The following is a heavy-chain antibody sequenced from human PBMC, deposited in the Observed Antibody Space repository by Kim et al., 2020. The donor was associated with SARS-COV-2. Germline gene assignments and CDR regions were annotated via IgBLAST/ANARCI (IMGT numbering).Heavy chain of an antibody. CDR1: GFTFSSYS. Sequence: GGSLRLSCAASGFTFSSYSMNWVRQAPGKGLEWVSYISSSSSTIYYADSVKGRFTISRDNAKNSLYLQMNSLRDEDTAVYYCARDSEQWLVGGGVDYWGQGTLVTVSS. J-gene: IGHJ4*02. D-gene: IGHD6-19*01. CDR3: ARDSEQWLVGGGVDY. V-gene: IGHV3-48*02. CDR2: ISSSSSTI.